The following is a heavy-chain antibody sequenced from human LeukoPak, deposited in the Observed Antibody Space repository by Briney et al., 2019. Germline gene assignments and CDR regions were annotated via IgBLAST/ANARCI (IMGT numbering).Heavy chain of an antibody. V-gene: IGHV4-39*01. J-gene: IGHJ5*02. Sequence: PSETLSLTCTVSGVSISSSSYCWGWIRQPPGKGLEWIGSICYSGSTFYNPSLKSRVTLSVDTSKNQFSLELSSVTAADTALYYCARTENYVPEDCFDPWGQGTLVTVSS. CDR2: ICYSGST. D-gene: IGHD3-16*01. CDR3: ARTENYVPEDCFDP. CDR1: GVSISSSSYC.